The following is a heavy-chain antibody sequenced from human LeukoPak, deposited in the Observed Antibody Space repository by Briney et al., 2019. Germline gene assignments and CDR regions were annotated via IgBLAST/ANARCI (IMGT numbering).Heavy chain of an antibody. CDR3: ARLQTTPYYYYGMDV. V-gene: IGHV4-39*01. Sequence: SETLSLTCTVSGGSISSSSYYWGWIRQPPGKGLEWIGSIYYSGSTHYNPSLKSRVTISVDTSKNQFSLKLSSVTAADTAVYYCARLQTTPYYYYGMDVWGQGTTVTVSS. CDR1: GGSISSSSYY. D-gene: IGHD4-11*01. CDR2: IYYSGST. J-gene: IGHJ6*02.